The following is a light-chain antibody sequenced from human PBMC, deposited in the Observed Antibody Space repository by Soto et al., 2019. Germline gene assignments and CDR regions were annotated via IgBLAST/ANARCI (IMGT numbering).Light chain of an antibody. Sequence: EVVLTQSPGTLSLSPGARATLSCRATQSVRGNYLAWYQQRPGQAPRLLIYGASSRATGVPDRFRGSGSGTDFTLTISSLQSEDFAVYYCQQYNNWPPRYTFGQGTKLEIK. V-gene: IGKV3-20*01. CDR1: QSVRGNY. CDR2: GAS. J-gene: IGKJ2*01. CDR3: QQYNNWPPRYT.